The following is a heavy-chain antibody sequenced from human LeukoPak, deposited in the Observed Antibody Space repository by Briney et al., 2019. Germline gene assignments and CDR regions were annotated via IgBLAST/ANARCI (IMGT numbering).Heavy chain of an antibody. J-gene: IGHJ3*02. D-gene: IGHD4-17*01. CDR1: DDSFSSHY. CDR2: ISYIGTT. CDR3: ARDLVTVTKGFDI. V-gene: IGHV4-59*11. Sequence: PSETLSLTCAVSDDSFSSHYWTWIRQPPGKGLEWIGYISYIGTTNYSPSLKSRVTLSIDTSKNQFSLKLSSVTAADTAVYYCARDLVTVTKGFDIWGQGTTVSVSS.